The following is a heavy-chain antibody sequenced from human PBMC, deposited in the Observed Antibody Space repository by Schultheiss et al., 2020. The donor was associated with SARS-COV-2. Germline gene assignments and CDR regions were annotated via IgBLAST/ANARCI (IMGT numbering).Heavy chain of an antibody. D-gene: IGHD1-14*01. CDR1: GGSISSYY. Sequence: SETLSLTCTVSGGSISSYYWTWIRQPPGKGLEWIGEIYHSGSTYYNPSLKSRVTISVDTSKNQFSLKLSSVTAADTAVYYCASQVSFGAFDIWGQGTMVTVSS. V-gene: IGHV4-59*04. CDR2: IYHSGST. CDR3: ASQVSFGAFDI. J-gene: IGHJ3*02.